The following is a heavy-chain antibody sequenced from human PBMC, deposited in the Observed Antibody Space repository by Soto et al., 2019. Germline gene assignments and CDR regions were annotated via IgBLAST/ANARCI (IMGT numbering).Heavy chain of an antibody. D-gene: IGHD1-1*01. Sequence: GGSLRLSCSASGFTFDDCAMHWVRQAPGKGPEWVSGISWDSATVGYAESVKGRFTITRDDAENSLYLQMDSLRREDTALYYCVQGRYPTMATPLDNWGQGTLVTVSS. CDR1: GFTFDDCA. CDR2: ISWDSATV. V-gene: IGHV3-9*01. J-gene: IGHJ4*02. CDR3: VQGRYPTMATPLDN.